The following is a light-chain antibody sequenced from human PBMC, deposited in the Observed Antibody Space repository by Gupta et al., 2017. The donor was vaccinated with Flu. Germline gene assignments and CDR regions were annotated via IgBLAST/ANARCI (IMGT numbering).Light chain of an antibody. CDR3: AAWDDSLNGHYV. Sequence: QSLLAQPPSPSGTPGHRVTIPCSGTRSNIGSNFVNWYQQVPGTAPKLLIYGNNQRPSGVPDRFSGSKSGTSASMAISGLQSEDEADYYCAAWDDSLNGHYVFGTGTKVTVL. CDR1: RSNIGSNF. V-gene: IGLV1-44*01. CDR2: GNN. J-gene: IGLJ1*01.